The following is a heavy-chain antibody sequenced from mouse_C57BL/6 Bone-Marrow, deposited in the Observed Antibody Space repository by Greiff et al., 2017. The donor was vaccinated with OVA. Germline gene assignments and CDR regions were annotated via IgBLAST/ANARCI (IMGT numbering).Heavy chain of an antibody. V-gene: IGHV1-82*01. CDR1: GYAFSSSW. CDR2: IYPGDGDT. J-gene: IGHJ3*01. CDR3: ARIGYSNPWFAY. D-gene: IGHD2-5*01. Sequence: VQLKQSGPELVKPGASVKISCKASGYAFSSSWMNWVKQRPGKGLEWIGRIYPGDGDTNYNGKFKGKATLTADKSSSTAYMQLSSLTSEDSAVYFCARIGYSNPWFAYWGQGTLVTVSA.